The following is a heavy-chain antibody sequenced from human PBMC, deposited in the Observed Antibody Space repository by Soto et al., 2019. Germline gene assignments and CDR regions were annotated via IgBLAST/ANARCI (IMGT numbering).Heavy chain of an antibody. CDR3: ARRGSGVTRGLHY. CDR1: GFTFSRYW. CDR2: INTDGSST. D-gene: IGHD2-15*01. Sequence: VQLVESGGGLVQPGGSLRLSCAASGFTFSRYWMHWVRQAPGKGLVWISRINTDGSSTSYVDSVQGRFTISRDNGKNTLFLQMNSLRGEDTAVYYCARRGSGVTRGLHYWGQGTLVTVSS. J-gene: IGHJ4*02. V-gene: IGHV3-74*01.